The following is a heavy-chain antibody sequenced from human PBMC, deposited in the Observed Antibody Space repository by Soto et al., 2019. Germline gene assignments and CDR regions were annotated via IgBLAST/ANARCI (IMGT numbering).Heavy chain of an antibody. J-gene: IGHJ6*02. CDR2: INPNSGGT. V-gene: IGHV1-2*02. CDR3: ARSLTEGYCTITGCYTRPLYGMEV. Sequence: QEQLVQSGAEVKKPGASVKVSCKASGYTFSGYYIHWLRQAPGQGLEWMGWINPNSGGTNYAQKFQGRVTVTTDTPTSTAYMELSRLTSDDTAVYYCARSLTEGYCTITGCYTRPLYGMEVWGQGTTVTVSS. CDR1: GYTFSGYY. D-gene: IGHD2-2*02.